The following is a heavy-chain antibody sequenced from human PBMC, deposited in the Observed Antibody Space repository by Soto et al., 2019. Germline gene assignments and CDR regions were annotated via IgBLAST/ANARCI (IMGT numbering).Heavy chain of an antibody. CDR1: GFTFSDYY. CDR2: ISSSRSYT. CDR3: ARVAYDAFDI. D-gene: IGHD3-16*01. J-gene: IGHJ3*02. V-gene: IGHV3-11*05. Sequence: QVQLVESGGGLVKPGGSLRLSCAASGFTFSDYYMNWIRQAPGKGLEWVSYISSSRSYTNYADSVKGRFTISRDNAKNPLYLQMNSLRAEDTAVYYCARVAYDAFDIWGQGTMVTVSS.